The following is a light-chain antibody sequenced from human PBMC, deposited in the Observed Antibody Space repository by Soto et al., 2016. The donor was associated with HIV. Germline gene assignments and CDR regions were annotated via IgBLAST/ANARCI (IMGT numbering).Light chain of an antibody. Sequence: SYELTQPSSVSVSPGQTARITCSGDALPKQYAYWYQQKPGQAPVLVIYKDSERPSGIPERFSGSSSGTTLTLTISGVQAEDEADYYCQSADSSGIYEVFGGGTKLTVL. J-gene: IGLJ3*02. CDR2: KDS. V-gene: IGLV3-25*03. CDR1: ALPKQY. CDR3: QSADSSGIYEV.